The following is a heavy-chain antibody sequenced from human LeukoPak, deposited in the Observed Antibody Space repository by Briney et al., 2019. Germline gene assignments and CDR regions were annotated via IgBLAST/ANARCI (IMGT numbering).Heavy chain of an antibody. V-gene: IGHV3-9*01. Sequence: GRSLRLSCAASGFTFDDYAMHWVRQAPGKGLEWVSGISWNSGSIGYADSVKGRFTISRDNAKNSLYLQMNSLRAEDTALCYCAKGGCTNGVCYSHYYYHMDVWGKGTTVTVSS. CDR3: AKGGCTNGVCYSHYYYHMDV. D-gene: IGHD2-8*01. CDR1: GFTFDDYA. J-gene: IGHJ6*03. CDR2: ISWNSGSI.